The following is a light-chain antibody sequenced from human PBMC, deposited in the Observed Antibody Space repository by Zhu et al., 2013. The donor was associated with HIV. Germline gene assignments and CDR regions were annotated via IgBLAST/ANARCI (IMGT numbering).Light chain of an antibody. V-gene: IGLV2-14*01. Sequence: QSALTQPPSASGSPGQSVTISCTGTRSDVGGYNYVSWYQQHPGKVPKLMFYEVSNRPSGVSNRFSVSKSGNTASLTISGLQAEDEADYYCSSYAQSVYVFGSGTKVTV. CDR1: RSDVGGYNY. CDR2: EVS. CDR3: SSYAQSVYV. J-gene: IGLJ1*01.